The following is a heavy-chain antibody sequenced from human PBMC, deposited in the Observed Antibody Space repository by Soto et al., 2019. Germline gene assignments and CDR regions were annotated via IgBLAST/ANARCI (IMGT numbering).Heavy chain of an antibody. V-gene: IGHV5-51*01. Sequence: GESLKISCQGSGYRFTTYWIAWVRQMPGKGLEWMGIIYPGDSDTKYSPSFQGQVTISADKSISTAYLQWSSLKASDTAMYYCSSHRPTTYGYYFDYWGQGTLVTVSS. D-gene: IGHD4-17*01. J-gene: IGHJ4*02. CDR1: GYRFTTYW. CDR2: IYPGDSDT. CDR3: SSHRPTTYGYYFDY.